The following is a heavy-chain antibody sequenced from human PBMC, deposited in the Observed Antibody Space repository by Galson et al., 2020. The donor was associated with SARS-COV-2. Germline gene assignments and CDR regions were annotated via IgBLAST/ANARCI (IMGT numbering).Heavy chain of an antibody. CDR1: GFSFSNYA. D-gene: IGHD3-9*01. Sequence: GGSLRLSCAASGFSFSNYAMHWVRQAPGKGLEWVAVITYDGNNNYHADSVRGRFTISRDNSKNTLYLQMNSLRVEDTAVYYCARDYDISTGYFRGLFDYWGQGTLVTVSS. CDR2: ITYDGNNN. J-gene: IGHJ4*02. CDR3: ARDYDISTGYFRGLFDY. V-gene: IGHV3-30-3*01.